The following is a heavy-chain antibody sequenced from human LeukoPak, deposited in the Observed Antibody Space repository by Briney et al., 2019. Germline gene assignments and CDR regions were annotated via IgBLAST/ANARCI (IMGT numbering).Heavy chain of an antibody. CDR3: ARGGYYGSGNDFRFDP. CDR1: GCSISSYY. D-gene: IGHD3-10*01. V-gene: IGHV4-59*13. CDR2: IDYSGYT. J-gene: IGHJ5*02. Sequence: SETLSLTCTVSGCSISSYYWSWIRQPPGKGLEWIGYIDYSGYTNYNPSLKSRVTISVDTSKNQFSLKLTSVTAAGTAVYFCARGGYYGSGNDFRFDPWGQGTLVTVSS.